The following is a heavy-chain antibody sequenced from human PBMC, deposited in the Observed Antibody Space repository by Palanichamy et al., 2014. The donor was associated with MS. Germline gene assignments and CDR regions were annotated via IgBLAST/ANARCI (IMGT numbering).Heavy chain of an antibody. CDR3: AKGDGAYAY. D-gene: IGHD4-17*01. V-gene: IGHV3-23*01. CDR2: IIPGGSST. Sequence: EVQLLESGGGLVQPGGSLRLSCAASGFTFSSYAMSWVRQAPGKGLEWVSAIIPGGSSTYYADSVKGRFTISRDNSKNMFYLQMNSLRAEDTAVYYCAKGDGAYAYWGQGTLVTVSS. CDR1: GFTFSSYA. J-gene: IGHJ4*02.